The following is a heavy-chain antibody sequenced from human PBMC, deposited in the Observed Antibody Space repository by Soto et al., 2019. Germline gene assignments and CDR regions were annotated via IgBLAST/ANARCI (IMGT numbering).Heavy chain of an antibody. D-gene: IGHD6-6*01. V-gene: IGHV3-33*01. CDR1: GFTFSSYG. CDR3: ARASSSSIAEEYFDY. J-gene: IGHJ4*02. CDR2: IWYDGSNK. Sequence: GGSLRLSCAASGFTFSSYGMHWVRQAPGKGLEWVAVIWYDGSNKYYADSVKGRFTISRDNSKNTLYLQMNSLRAEDTAVYYCARASSSSIAEEYFDYWGQGTLVTVSS.